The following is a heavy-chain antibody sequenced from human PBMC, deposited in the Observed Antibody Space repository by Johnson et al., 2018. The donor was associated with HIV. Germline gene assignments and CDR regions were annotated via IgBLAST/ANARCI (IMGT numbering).Heavy chain of an antibody. CDR2: IYSGGST. J-gene: IGHJ3*02. CDR1: RFTFSSHA. V-gene: IGHV3-66*04. CDR3: AKQNRGAFDI. Sequence: VQLVESGGGVVQPGRYLRLSCAASRFTFSSHAMHWVRQAPGKGLEWVSVIYSGGSTYYADSVKGRFTISRDTSKNTLYFQMNGLRAEDTTVYYCAKQNRGAFDIWGQGTMVTVSS.